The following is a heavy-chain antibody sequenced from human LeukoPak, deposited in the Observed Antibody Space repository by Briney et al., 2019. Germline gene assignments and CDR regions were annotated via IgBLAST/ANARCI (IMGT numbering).Heavy chain of an antibody. V-gene: IGHV3-53*01. CDR1: GLTVTNAW. Sequence: GGSLRLSCSASGLTVTNAWMNWVRQAPGEGLEWVSVIYSGGSTYYADSVKGRFTISRDNSKNTLYLQMNSLRAEDTAVYYCARERVEMATVYYYYGMDVWGQGTTVTVSS. CDR2: IYSGGST. D-gene: IGHD5-24*01. J-gene: IGHJ6*02. CDR3: ARERVEMATVYYYYGMDV.